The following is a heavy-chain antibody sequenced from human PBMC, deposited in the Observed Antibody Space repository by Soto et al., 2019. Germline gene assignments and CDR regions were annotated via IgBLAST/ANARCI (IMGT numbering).Heavy chain of an antibody. CDR2: ISAYNGNT. V-gene: IGHV1-18*01. D-gene: IGHD3-22*01. CDR3: ARDIEAVRDYYDISGQQYYYYGMDV. Sequence: GASVKVSCKASGYTFTSYGISWVRQAPGQGLEWMGWISAYNGNTNYAQKLQGRVTMTTDTSTSTAYMELRSLRSDDTAVYYCARDIEAVRDYYDISGQQYYYYGMDVWGQGTTVTVSS. J-gene: IGHJ6*02. CDR1: GYTFTSYG.